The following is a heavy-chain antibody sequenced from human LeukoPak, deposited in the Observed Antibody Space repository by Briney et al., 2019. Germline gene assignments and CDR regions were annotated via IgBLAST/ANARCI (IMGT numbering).Heavy chain of an antibody. CDR1: GGSISSGGYY. D-gene: IGHD4-17*01. CDR3: ARFSNDHGVKFDY. CDR2: IYYSGTA. Sequence: SETLSLTCTVSGGSISSGGYYWRWVRQHPEKGLEWIGYIYYSGTAYYNPSLKSRVIMSVDTSKNQFSLKLDSVTAEDTAVYYCARFSNDHGVKFDYWGQGTLVTVSS. J-gene: IGHJ4*02. V-gene: IGHV4-31*03.